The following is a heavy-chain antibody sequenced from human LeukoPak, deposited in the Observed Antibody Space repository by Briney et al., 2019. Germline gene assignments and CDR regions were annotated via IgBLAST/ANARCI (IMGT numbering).Heavy chain of an antibody. V-gene: IGHV3-30*04. D-gene: IGHD3-22*01. CDR2: ISYDGSNK. CDR3: ARGRSDYYDSSPPDY. J-gene: IGHJ4*02. CDR1: GFTFSSYA. Sequence: GGSLRLSRAASGFTFSSYAMHWVRQAPGKGLEWVAVISYDGSNKYYADSVKGRFTISRDNSKNTLYLQMNSLRAEDTAVYYCARGRSDYYDSSPPDYWGQGTLVTVSS.